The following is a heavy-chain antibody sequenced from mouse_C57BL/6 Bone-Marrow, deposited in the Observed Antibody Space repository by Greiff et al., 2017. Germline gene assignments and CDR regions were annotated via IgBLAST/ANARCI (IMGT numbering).Heavy chain of an antibody. Sequence: VKLMESGPGLVQPSQSLSITCTVSGFSLTSYGVHWVRQPPGKGLEWLGVIWSGGSTDYTAAFISRLSISKDNSKSQVFFKMNSLQADDTAIYYCAKGDSNYAWFAYWGQATWVTVSA. D-gene: IGHD2-5*01. J-gene: IGHJ3*01. CDR3: AKGDSNYAWFAY. V-gene: IGHV2-4*01. CDR1: GFSLTSYG. CDR2: IWSGGST.